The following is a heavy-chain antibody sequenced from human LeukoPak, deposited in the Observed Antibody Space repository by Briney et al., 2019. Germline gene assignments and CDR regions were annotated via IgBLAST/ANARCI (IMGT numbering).Heavy chain of an antibody. V-gene: IGHV4-38-2*01. D-gene: IGHD3-16*02. J-gene: IGHJ6*03. Sequence: SATLSLTSPVSGYSISSGYYWGWIRQPPGKGLEWIGRIYHSGSTYYNPSLKSRVTISVDTSKNQFSLKLSSVTAADTAVYYCARSQGGYLGYYYYYMDVWGKGTTVTVSS. CDR3: ARSQGGYLGYYYYYMDV. CDR2: IYHSGST. CDR1: GYSISSGYY.